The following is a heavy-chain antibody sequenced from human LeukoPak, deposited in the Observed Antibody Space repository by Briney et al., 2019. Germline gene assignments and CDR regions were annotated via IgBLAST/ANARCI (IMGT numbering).Heavy chain of an antibody. D-gene: IGHD3-16*01. CDR2: ISSSSSTI. CDR1: GFTFSCYS. CDR3: ARVTWFDP. J-gene: IGHJ5*02. V-gene: IGHV3-48*04. Sequence: GGSLRLSWAASGFTFSCYSMNWVGQAPGKGLEWVSYISSSSSTIYYADSVKGRFTISRDNAKNSLYLQMNSLRAEDTAVYYCARVTWFDPWGQGTLVTVSS.